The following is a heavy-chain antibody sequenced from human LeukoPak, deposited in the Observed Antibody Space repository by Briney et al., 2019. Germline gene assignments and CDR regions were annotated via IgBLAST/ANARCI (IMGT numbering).Heavy chain of an antibody. CDR2: IGSSSSTI. CDR3: ARSGQYVATYFDY. J-gene: IGHJ4*02. CDR1: GFTFSSHS. V-gene: IGHV3-48*02. Sequence: PGGSLRLSCAASGFTFSSHSMNWVRQAPGKGLEWVSYIGSSSSTIYYAGSVKGRFTISRDNAKNSLYLQMNSLRDEDTAVYYCARSGQYVATYFDYWGQGALVTVSS. D-gene: IGHD6-25*01.